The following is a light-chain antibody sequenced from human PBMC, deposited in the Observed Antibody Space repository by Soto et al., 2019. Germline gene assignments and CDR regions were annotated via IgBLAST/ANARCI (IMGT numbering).Light chain of an antibody. Sequence: EIQLTQSPSPLSASVGDRVAITCLASQSISTYLNWYQQKPGKAPKVLIYAASNLQSGVPPRFSGSGSGTDFTLTISSLQPEDVATYFCQQSYRTPITFGQGTRLENK. CDR2: AAS. CDR3: QQSYRTPIT. V-gene: IGKV1-39*01. CDR1: QSISTY. J-gene: IGKJ5*01.